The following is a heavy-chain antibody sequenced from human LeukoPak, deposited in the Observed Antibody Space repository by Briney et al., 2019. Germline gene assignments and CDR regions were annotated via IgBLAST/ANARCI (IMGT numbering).Heavy chain of an antibody. V-gene: IGHV5-51*01. CDR1: GSSFPYYL. CDR2: IYPSDSAT. CDR3: ARSPGSYFRFDY. Sequence: GASLKISCTGSGSSFPYYLNGWVRQMPGKGLEWMGVIYPSDSATRYSPSFQGQVTISADKSISTAYLQWSSLKASDTAMYYCARSPGSYFRFDYWGQGTLVTVSS. D-gene: IGHD1-26*01. J-gene: IGHJ4*02.